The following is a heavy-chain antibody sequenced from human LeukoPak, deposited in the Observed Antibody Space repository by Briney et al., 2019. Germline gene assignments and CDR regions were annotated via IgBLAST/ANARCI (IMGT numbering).Heavy chain of an antibody. J-gene: IGHJ4*02. Sequence: GGSLRLSCAASGFIFRSYAMHWVRQAPGKGLEGVAVISYDGSNNYYADSVRGRFTISRDNSKNMLHLQMNSLRAEDTAVYYCAKDLYDILTGYYPFDYWGQGTLITVSS. V-gene: IGHV3-30-3*01. CDR2: ISYDGSNN. CDR3: AKDLYDILTGYYPFDY. D-gene: IGHD3-9*01. CDR1: GFIFRSYA.